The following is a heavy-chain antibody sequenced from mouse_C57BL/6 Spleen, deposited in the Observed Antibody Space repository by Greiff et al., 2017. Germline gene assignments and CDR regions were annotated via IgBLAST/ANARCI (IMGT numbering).Heavy chain of an antibody. D-gene: IGHD2-5*01. J-gene: IGHJ2*01. CDR1: GYTFTSYW. CDR2: IDPSDSYT. CDR3: ARSGYSNYLDY. Sequence: QVQLQQSGAELVRPGTSVKLSCKASGYTFTSYWMHWVKQRPGQGLEWIGVIDPSDSYTNYNQKFKGKATLTVDTSSSTAYMQLSSLTSEDSAVYYCARSGYSNYLDYWGQGTTLTVSS. V-gene: IGHV1-59*01.